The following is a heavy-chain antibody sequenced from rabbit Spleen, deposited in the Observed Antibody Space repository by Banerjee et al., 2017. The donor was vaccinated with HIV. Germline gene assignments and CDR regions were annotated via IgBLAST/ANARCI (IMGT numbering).Heavy chain of an antibody. CDR3: ARDLDDVIGWNFGW. J-gene: IGHJ4*01. V-gene: IGHV1S45*01. D-gene: IGHD4-1*01. CDR2: IYSGSSSST. Sequence: QEQLVESGGGLVQPVGSLTLTCTASGFSFSSSYYMSWVRQAPGKGPEWIACIYSGSSSSTYYASWAKGRFTISKTSSTTVTLQMTSLTAADTATYFCARDLDDVIGWNFGWWGPGTLVTVS. CDR1: GFSFSSSYY.